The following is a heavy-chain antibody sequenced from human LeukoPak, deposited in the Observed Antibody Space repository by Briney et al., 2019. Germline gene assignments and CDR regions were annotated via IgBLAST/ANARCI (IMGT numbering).Heavy chain of an antibody. Sequence: SETLSLTCAVYGGSFSGYYWSWIRQPPGKGLEWIGEINHSGSTNYNPPLKSRVTISVDTSKNQFSLKLSSVTAADTAVYYCARLISSSWTGSYYYGMDVWGQGTTVTVSS. V-gene: IGHV4-34*01. CDR3: ARLISSSWTGSYYYGMDV. J-gene: IGHJ6*02. CDR2: INHSGST. CDR1: GGSFSGYY. D-gene: IGHD6-13*01.